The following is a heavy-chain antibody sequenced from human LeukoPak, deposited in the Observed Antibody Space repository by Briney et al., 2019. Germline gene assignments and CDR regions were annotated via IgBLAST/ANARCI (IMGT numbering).Heavy chain of an antibody. CDR3: ASAPLHSSGYYYLPDD. V-gene: IGHV4-59*01. CDR1: GGSISSYY. D-gene: IGHD3-22*01. J-gene: IGHJ4*02. CDR2: IYYSVST. Sequence: SQTLCLTCAVSGGSISSYYWSWIRQPPGKGLEWIGYIYYSVSTNYNPSLKSRVTISVDTSKNQFSLKLSSVTDADTAVYYCASAPLHSSGYYYLPDDWGQRTLLTVSS.